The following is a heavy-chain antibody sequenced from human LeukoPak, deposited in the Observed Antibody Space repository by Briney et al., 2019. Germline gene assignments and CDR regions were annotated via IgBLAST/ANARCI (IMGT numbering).Heavy chain of an antibody. V-gene: IGHV3-49*03. Sequence: GGSLRLSCTASGFTFGDYAMSWFRQAPGKGLEWVSFIRSKTYGGTTEYAASVKGRFTISRDDSKSIAYLQMNSLKIEDTAVYYCTRNYWKYCRGGSCYPYNWFDPWGQGTLVTVSS. CDR3: TRNYWKYCRGGSCYPYNWFDP. D-gene: IGHD2-15*01. CDR1: GFTFGDYA. J-gene: IGHJ5*02. CDR2: IRSKTYGGTT.